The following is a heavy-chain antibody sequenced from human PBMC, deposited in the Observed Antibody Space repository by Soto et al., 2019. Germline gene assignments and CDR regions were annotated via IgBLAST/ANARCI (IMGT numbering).Heavy chain of an antibody. CDR3: ARRGGEGVGGDDY. D-gene: IGHD3-10*01. Sequence: SETLSLTCAVSGGSISSGGYSWSWIRQPPGKGLEWIGYIYHSGSTYYNPSLKSRVTISVDRSKNQFSLKPSSVTAADTAVYYCARRGGEGVGGDDYWGQGTLVTVSS. CDR2: IYHSGST. CDR1: GGSISSGGYS. V-gene: IGHV4-30-2*01. J-gene: IGHJ4*02.